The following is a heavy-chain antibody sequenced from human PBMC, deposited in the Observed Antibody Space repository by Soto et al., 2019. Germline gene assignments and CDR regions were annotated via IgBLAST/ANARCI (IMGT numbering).Heavy chain of an antibody. J-gene: IGHJ6*02. CDR3: ARDRNGGMEV. CDR2: TLYDGSNK. V-gene: IGHV3-30-3*01. CDR1: GFTFNSYA. Sequence: GGSLRLSCAASGFTFNSYAMHWVRQAPGKGPGWVAITLYDGSNKYYADSVMGRFTISRDNSKNTLYLQMNSLRPNDTAVYYCARDRNGGMEVWGQGTTVTVSS. D-gene: IGHD2-8*01.